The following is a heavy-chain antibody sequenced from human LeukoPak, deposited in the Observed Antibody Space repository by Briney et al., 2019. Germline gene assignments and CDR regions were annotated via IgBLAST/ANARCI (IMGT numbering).Heavy chain of an antibody. V-gene: IGHV4-31*03. CDR3: AREGRYSYGPFDY. CDR2: IYYSGST. J-gene: IGHJ4*02. CDR1: GGSISSGGYY. D-gene: IGHD5-18*01. Sequence: SETLSLTCTVSGGSISSGGYYWSWIRQHPGKGLEWIGYIYYSGSTYYNPSPKSRVTISVDTSKNQFSLKLSSVTAADTAVYYCAREGRYSYGPFDYWGQGTLVTVSS.